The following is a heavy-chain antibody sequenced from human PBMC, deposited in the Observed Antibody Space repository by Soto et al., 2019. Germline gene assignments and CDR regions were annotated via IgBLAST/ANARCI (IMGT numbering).Heavy chain of an antibody. D-gene: IGHD3-10*01. V-gene: IGHV3-30-3*01. Sequence: QVQLVESGGGVVQPGRSLRLSCAASGFTFSSYAMHWVRQAPGKGLEWVAVISYDGSNKYYADSVKGRFTISRDNSKNTLYLQMNSLRAEDTAVYYCARTTMVRGVYYYYGMDVW. CDR3: ARTTMVRGVYYYYGMDV. J-gene: IGHJ6*01. CDR2: ISYDGSNK. CDR1: GFTFSSYA.